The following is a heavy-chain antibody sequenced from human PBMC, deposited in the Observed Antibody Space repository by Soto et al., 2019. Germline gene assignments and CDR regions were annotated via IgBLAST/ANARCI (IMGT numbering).Heavy chain of an antibody. CDR1: GGSISSYY. CDR2: IYYSGST. V-gene: IGHV4-59*01. Sequence: SETLSLTCTVSGGSISSYYWSWIRQPPGKGLEWIGYIYYSGSTNYNPSLKSRVTISVDTSKNQFSLKLSSVTAADTAVYYCARIRVGYCSSTSCYGRWFDPWGQGTLVTVSS. D-gene: IGHD2-2*01. CDR3: ARIRVGYCSSTSCYGRWFDP. J-gene: IGHJ5*02.